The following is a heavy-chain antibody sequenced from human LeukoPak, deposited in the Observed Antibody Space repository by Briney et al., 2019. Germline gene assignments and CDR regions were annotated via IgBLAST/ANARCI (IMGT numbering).Heavy chain of an antibody. D-gene: IGHD3-10*01. Sequence: PETLSLTCAVSGGSISSYYWSWIRQPAGKGLEWIGRIYTSGSTNYNPSLKSRVTMSVDTSKNQFSLKLSSVTAADTAVYYCARDIGYYGSGSLDYWGQGTLVTVSS. V-gene: IGHV4-4*07. J-gene: IGHJ4*02. CDR1: GGSISSYY. CDR2: IYTSGST. CDR3: ARDIGYYGSGSLDY.